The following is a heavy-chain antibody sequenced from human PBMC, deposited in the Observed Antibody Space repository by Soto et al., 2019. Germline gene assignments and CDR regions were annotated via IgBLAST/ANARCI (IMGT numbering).Heavy chain of an antibody. J-gene: IGHJ4*02. Sequence: GGSLRLSCAASGFTFSSYGMHWVRQAPGKGLEWVAVIWYDGSNKYYADSVKGRFTISRDNSKNTLYLQMNSLRAEDTAVYYCARDQRYSSGWYDVGYFDYWGQGTLVTVSS. CDR1: GFTFSSYG. D-gene: IGHD6-19*01. V-gene: IGHV3-33*01. CDR3: ARDQRYSSGWYDVGYFDY. CDR2: IWYDGSNK.